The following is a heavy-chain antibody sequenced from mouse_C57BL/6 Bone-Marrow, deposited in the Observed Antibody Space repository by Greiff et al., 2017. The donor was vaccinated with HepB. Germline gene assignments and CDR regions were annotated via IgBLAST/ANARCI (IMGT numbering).Heavy chain of an antibody. CDR2: INPYNGGT. D-gene: IGHD2-3*01. CDR3: ARGWLLRERYAMDY. J-gene: IGHJ4*01. CDR1: GYTFTDYY. Sequence: EVKLMESGPVLVKPGASVKMSCKASGYTFTDYYMNWVKQSHGKSLEWIGVINPYNGGTSYNQKFKGKATLTVDKSSSTAYMELNSLTSEDSAVYYCARGWLLRERYAMDYWGQGTSVTVSS. V-gene: IGHV1-19*01.